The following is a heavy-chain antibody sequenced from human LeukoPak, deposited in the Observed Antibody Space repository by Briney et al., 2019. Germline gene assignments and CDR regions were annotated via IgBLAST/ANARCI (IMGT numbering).Heavy chain of an antibody. J-gene: IGHJ6*02. CDR1: GFTFSDYY. CDR2: ISDTSAYT. V-gene: IGHV3-11*05. Sequence: PGGSLRLSCAASGFTFSDYYMSWVRQAPGKGLEWISYISDTSAYTNYADSLRGRFTISRDNAKSSLYLRVHSLRPEDTAIYFCARVPDYYDTSVASSKYYYGLDVWGRGTTVTVS. D-gene: IGHD3-22*01. CDR3: ARVPDYYDTSVASSKYYYGLDV.